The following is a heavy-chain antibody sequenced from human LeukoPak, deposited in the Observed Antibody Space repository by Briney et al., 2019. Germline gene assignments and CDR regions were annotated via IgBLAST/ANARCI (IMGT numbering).Heavy chain of an antibody. V-gene: IGHV4-39*01. CDR3: VRISSRGCSSASCYIDY. D-gene: IGHD2-2*02. Sequence: PSETLSLTCTVSGGSISSSSYYWGWIRQPPGKGLEWIGNIYYSGTSYYNPSLKSRVTISVDTSKNQFSLKLTSVTATDTAVYYCVRISSRGCSSASCYIDYWGQGTLVSVSS. CDR1: GGSISSSSYY. CDR2: IYYSGTS. J-gene: IGHJ4*02.